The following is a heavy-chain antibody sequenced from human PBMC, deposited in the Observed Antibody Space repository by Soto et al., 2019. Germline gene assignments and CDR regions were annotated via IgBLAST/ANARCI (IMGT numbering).Heavy chain of an antibody. J-gene: IGHJ5*02. V-gene: IGHV3-64D*06. CDR3: VHPRSTVQIPPT. D-gene: IGHD4-17*01. CDR1: GFTFSMFS. CDR2: ISSNGDST. Sequence: GGSLRLSCSASGFTFSMFSMHWVRQTPGKGLEYVSGISSNGDSTYYADSVKGRFTISRDNSKNTLYLQMSSLRAVDTAVYYCVHPRSTVQIPPTWGQGTLVTVSS.